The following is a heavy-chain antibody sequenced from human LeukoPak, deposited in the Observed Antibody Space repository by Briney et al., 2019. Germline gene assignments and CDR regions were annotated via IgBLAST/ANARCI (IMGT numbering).Heavy chain of an antibody. D-gene: IGHD3-10*01. CDR1: GYSISSGFY. J-gene: IGHJ3*01. Sequence: EALSLTCPVSGYSISSGFYWGWIRQPPGQGLEWIGSIHHTGRTYYNPSLKRRVTISLDTSKNQFSLKLSSVTAADTAVYYCARDFREWAFDFWGQGTMVSVSS. V-gene: IGHV4-38-2*02. CDR3: ARDFREWAFDF. CDR2: IHHTGRT.